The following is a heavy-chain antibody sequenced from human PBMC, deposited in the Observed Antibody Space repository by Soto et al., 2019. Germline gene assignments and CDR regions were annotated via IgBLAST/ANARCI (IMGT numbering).Heavy chain of an antibody. D-gene: IGHD3-3*01. CDR2: IYYSGST. V-gene: IGHV4-61*01. CDR1: GGSVSSGSYY. Sequence: PSDTLSLTCTVSGGSVSSGSYYWSWIRQPPGKGLEWIGYIYYSGSTNYNPSLKSRVTISVDTSKNQFSLKLSSVTAADTAVYYCARAPPVDYDFWSGYVMDVWGQGTTVTVSS. CDR3: ARAPPVDYDFWSGYVMDV. J-gene: IGHJ6*02.